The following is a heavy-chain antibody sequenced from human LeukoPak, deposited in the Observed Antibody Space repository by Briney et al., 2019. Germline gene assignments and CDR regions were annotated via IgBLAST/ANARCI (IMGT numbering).Heavy chain of an antibody. Sequence: EASVTVSCKASGYTFTSYGISWVRQAPGQGLEWMGWISAYNGNTNYAQKLQGRVTMTTDTSTSTAYMELRSLRSDDTAVYYCARDASIGIAVAGSTNWFDPWGQGTLVTVSS. J-gene: IGHJ5*02. V-gene: IGHV1-18*01. CDR3: ARDASIGIAVAGSTNWFDP. CDR2: ISAYNGNT. CDR1: GYTFTSYG. D-gene: IGHD6-19*01.